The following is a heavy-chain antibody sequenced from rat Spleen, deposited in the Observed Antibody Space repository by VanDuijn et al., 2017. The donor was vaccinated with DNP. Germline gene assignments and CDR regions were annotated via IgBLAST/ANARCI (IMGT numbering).Heavy chain of an antibody. V-gene: IGHV3-3*01. Sequence: EVQLQESGPGLVKPSQSLSLTCSVTGYSITSNYWGWIRKFPGNELEWMGYINNVGSTNYNPSLKSRFSITRDTSKNQFFLQVNSVRNEDTATYYCAIQLGVFDYWGQGVMVIVSS. CDR2: INNVGST. J-gene: IGHJ2*01. D-gene: IGHD5-1*01. CDR1: GYSITSNY. CDR3: AIQLGVFDY.